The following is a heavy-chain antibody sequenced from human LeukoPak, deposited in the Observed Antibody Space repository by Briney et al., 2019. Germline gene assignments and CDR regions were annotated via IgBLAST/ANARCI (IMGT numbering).Heavy chain of an antibody. V-gene: IGHV4-61*02. CDR1: GGSISSGSYY. Sequence: SETLSLTCTVSGGSISSGSYYWSWIRQPAGKGLEWIGRIYTSGSTNYNPSLKSRVTISVDTSKNQFSLKLSSVTAADTAVYYCASTRVWFGELSGDWGQGTLVTVSS. CDR3: ASTRVWFGELSGD. CDR2: IYTSGST. J-gene: IGHJ4*02. D-gene: IGHD3-10*01.